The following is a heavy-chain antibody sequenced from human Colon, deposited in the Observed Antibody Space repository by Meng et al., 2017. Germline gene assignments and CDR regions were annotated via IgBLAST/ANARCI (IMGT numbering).Heavy chain of an antibody. CDR1: GGSISRSDW. CDR2: TSHSGST. Sequence: QLDPPAAGLGLVDPSYTLSRTRAVSGGSISRSDWWSWVRQPPGKGMEWIGETSHSGSTNYSPSLKSRVTISLDKSKNQLSLKLNSVTAADTAMYYCASSDYYRSDYWGQGTLVTVSS. V-gene: IGHV4-4*02. J-gene: IGHJ4*02. CDR3: ASSDYYRSDY. D-gene: IGHD3-22*01.